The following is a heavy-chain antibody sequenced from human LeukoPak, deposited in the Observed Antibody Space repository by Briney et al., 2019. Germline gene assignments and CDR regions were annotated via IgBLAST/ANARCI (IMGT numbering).Heavy chain of an antibody. CDR2: ISASGGRT. Sequence: GGSLRLSCAASGFTFSTCAMTWVRQAPGKGLEWVSGISASGGRTYYADSVRGRFIISRDNSKNTLYLQMNSLRAEDTTVYYCAKSVKSGYTSGDFDYWGQGTLVTVSS. D-gene: IGHD6-19*01. J-gene: IGHJ4*02. CDR1: GFTFSTCA. CDR3: AKSVKSGYTSGDFDY. V-gene: IGHV3-23*01.